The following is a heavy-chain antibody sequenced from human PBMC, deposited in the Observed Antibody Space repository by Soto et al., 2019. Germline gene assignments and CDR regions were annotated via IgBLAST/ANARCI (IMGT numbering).Heavy chain of an antibody. CDR2: IYYSGST. CDR3: AREAYSNSAWSDYYYGIDV. Sequence: SETLSLTCSVSGGSISNYYWSWIRQPPGKGLEWIGYIYYSGSTNYNPSLKSRVTISVDTSKNQFSLKLSSVTAADTAVYYCAREAYSNSAWSDYYYGIDVWGQGTTVTVSS. J-gene: IGHJ6*02. CDR1: GGSISNYY. D-gene: IGHD4-4*01. V-gene: IGHV4-59*01.